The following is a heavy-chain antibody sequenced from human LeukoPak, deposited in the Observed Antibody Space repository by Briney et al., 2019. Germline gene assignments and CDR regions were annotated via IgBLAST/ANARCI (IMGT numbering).Heavy chain of an antibody. CDR1: GFPLTSYA. CDR3: ARDVESGQQLAFDY. Sequence: GGSLRLSCAASGFPLTSYAMTWVRQAPGKGLQWVSTISVSGDSTYYADSVKGRFTISRDSSKSTLYLQMNSLRAEDTAVYYCARDVESGQQLAFDYWGQGTLVTVSS. V-gene: IGHV3-23*01. CDR2: ISVSGDST. D-gene: IGHD6-13*01. J-gene: IGHJ4*02.